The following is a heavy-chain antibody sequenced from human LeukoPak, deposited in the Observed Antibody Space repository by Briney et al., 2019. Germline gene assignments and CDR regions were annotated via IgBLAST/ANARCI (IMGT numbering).Heavy chain of an antibody. CDR3: AKWSGNRPLYYFDY. V-gene: IGHV3-30-3*02. J-gene: IGHJ4*02. CDR1: GFTFSGSA. D-gene: IGHD3-3*01. Sequence: GGSLRLSCAASGFTFSGSAMHWVRQASGKGLEWVAAISSSDGNSKYYADSVKGRFTISRDNSKNTVYLQMNSLRADDTAVYYCAKWSGNRPLYYFDYWGQGTLVTVSS. CDR2: ISSSDGNSK.